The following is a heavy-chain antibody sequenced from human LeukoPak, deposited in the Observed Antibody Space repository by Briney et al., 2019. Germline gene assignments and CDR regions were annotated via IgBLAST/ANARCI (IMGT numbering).Heavy chain of an antibody. CDR2: IRSKAYGGTT. CDR3: TRVFDSSGYYYGLDY. Sequence: PGRSLRLSCTASGFTFGDYAMSWVRQAPGKGLEWVGFIRSKAYGGTTEYAASVKGRFTISRDDSKSIAYLQMNSLKTEDTAVYYCTRVFDSSGYYYGLDYWGQGTLVTVSS. V-gene: IGHV3-49*04. CDR1: GFTFGDYA. J-gene: IGHJ4*02. D-gene: IGHD3-22*01.